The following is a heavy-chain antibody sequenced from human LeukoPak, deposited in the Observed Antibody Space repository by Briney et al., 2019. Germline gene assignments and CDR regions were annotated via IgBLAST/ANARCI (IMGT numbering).Heavy chain of an antibody. V-gene: IGHV1-8*02. CDR1: GYSFTAYY. CDR2: MNPNSGNT. D-gene: IGHD5-12*01. J-gene: IGHJ4*02. CDR3: ARGKRLVDIVATIRYYFDY. Sequence: ASVKVSCKASGYSFTAYYIHWVRQATGQGLEWMGWMNPNSGNTGYAQKFQGRVTMTRNTSISTAYMELSSLRSEDTAVYYCARGKRLVDIVATIRYYFDYWGQGTLVTVFS.